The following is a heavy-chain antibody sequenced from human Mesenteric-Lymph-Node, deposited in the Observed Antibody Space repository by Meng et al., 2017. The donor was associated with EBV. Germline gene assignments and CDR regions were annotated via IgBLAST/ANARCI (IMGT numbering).Heavy chain of an antibody. CDR3: ARGEIVRGEWYFDL. J-gene: IGHJ2*01. V-gene: IGHV4-4*02. CDR1: GGSISSSNW. CDR2: IYHGGST. Sequence: QGQRQESGPGLVRPSGTLSLTCFVSGGSISSSNWWSWVRQSPGKGLEWIGEIYHGGSTNYNPSLKSRVTMSVDKSQNQFSLKLTSVTAADRAIYYCARGEIVRGEWYFDLWGRGTLVTVSS. D-gene: IGHD1-26*01.